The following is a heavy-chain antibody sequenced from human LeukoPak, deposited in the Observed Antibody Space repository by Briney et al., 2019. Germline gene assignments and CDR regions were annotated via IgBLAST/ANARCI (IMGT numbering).Heavy chain of an antibody. V-gene: IGHV3-30*18. CDR2: ISYDGSNK. CDR1: GFTFSSYG. J-gene: IGHJ3*02. D-gene: IGHD3-10*01. Sequence: GGSLRLSCAASGFTFSSYGMHWVRQAPGKGLEWVAVISYDGSNKYYADSVKGRFTISRDNSKNTLYLQMNSLRAEDTALYYCAKASGSYDAFDIWGQGTMVTVSS. CDR3: AKASGSYDAFDI.